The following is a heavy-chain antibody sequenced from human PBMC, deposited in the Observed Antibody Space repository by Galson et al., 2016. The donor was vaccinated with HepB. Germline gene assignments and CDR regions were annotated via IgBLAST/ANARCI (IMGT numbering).Heavy chain of an antibody. V-gene: IGHV3-23*01. D-gene: IGHD1-1*01. CDR3: AKGVYNWNDEGVDY. CDR2: VSGSAVST. J-gene: IGHJ4*02. Sequence: SLRLSCAASGFTFSTYAMAWVRQAPGKGLEWVSGVSGSAVSTFYADSVRGRFTISRDNSKNTLSLQMNSLTAEDTAVYYCAKGVYNWNDEGVDYWGQGTLVTVSS. CDR1: GFTFSTYA.